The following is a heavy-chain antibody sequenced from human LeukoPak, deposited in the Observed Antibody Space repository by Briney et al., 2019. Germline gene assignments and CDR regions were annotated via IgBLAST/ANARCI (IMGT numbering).Heavy chain of an antibody. J-gene: IGHJ4*02. V-gene: IGHV4-4*08. CDR1: GGSISSYY. CDR3: ARGKYSYAYFGAYYFDY. Sequence: PSETLSLTCTVSGGSISSYYWSWIRQPPGKGLEWIGYIYSSGSTNYNPSLKSRVTISVDTSKNQFSLKLSSVTAADTAVYYCARGKYSYAYFGAYYFDYWGQGTLVTVSS. D-gene: IGHD5-18*01. CDR2: IYSSGST.